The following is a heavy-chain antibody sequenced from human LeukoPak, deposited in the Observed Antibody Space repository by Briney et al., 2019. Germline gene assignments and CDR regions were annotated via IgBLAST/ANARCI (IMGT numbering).Heavy chain of an antibody. V-gene: IGHV1-8*01. Sequence: GASVKVSCKASGYTFTSYDINWVRQATGQGLEWMGWMNPNSGNTGYAQKFQGRVTMTRNTSISTAYMELSSLRSEDTAVYYCARCTLYSSSCYYYYYMDVWGKGTTVTVSS. D-gene: IGHD6-13*01. J-gene: IGHJ6*03. CDR2: MNPNSGNT. CDR3: ARCTLYSSSCYYYYYMDV. CDR1: GYTFTSYD.